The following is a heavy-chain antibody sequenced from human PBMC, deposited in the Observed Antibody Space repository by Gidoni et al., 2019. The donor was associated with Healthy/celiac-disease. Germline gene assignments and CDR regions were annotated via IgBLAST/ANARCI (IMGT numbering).Heavy chain of an antibody. Sequence: QVQLQESGPGLVKPSGTLSLTCAFSGRSISSNNWWSWVRQPPGKGLEWIGEIYHSGSTNYNPSLKSRVTISVDKSKNQFSLKLSFVTAADTAVYYCARLAAAGTIYYYYYMDVWGKGTTVTVSS. CDR2: IYHSGST. CDR1: GRSISSNNW. D-gene: IGHD6-13*01. J-gene: IGHJ6*03. V-gene: IGHV4-4*02. CDR3: ARLAAAGTIYYYYYMDV.